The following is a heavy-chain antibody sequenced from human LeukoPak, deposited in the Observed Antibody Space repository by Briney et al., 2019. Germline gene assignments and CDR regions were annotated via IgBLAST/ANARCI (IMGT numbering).Heavy chain of an antibody. CDR3: ARAANYIVVVPTAIPNWFDP. Sequence: PGGSLRLXCAASGFTFSSYWMSWVRQAPGKGLEWVANIKQDGSEKYYVDSVKGRFTISRDNAKNSLYLQMNSLRAEDTAVYYCARAANYIVVVPTAIPNWFDPWGQGTLVTVSS. CDR2: IKQDGSEK. CDR1: GFTFSSYW. V-gene: IGHV3-7*01. J-gene: IGHJ5*02. D-gene: IGHD2-2*01.